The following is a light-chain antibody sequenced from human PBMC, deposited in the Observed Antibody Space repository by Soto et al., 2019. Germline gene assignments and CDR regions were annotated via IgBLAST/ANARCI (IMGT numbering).Light chain of an antibody. J-gene: IGKJ2*01. CDR1: QNINNY. V-gene: IGKV1-39*01. CDR2: AAS. CDR3: QQSYNSPMFT. Sequence: DIQMTQSPSSLSASVGDRVTITCQSSQNINNYLNWYQQKPGRAPELLIFAASSLGDGVPSRFSGSGSSTHFTLTITSLQPEDSATYYCQQSYNSPMFTFGHGTKVAIK.